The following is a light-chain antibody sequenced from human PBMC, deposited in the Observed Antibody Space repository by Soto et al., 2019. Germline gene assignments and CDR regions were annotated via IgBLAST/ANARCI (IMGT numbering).Light chain of an antibody. Sequence: EIVLTQSPGTLSLSPGERATLSCRASQSVSSSYLAWYQQKPGQAPRLLIYGASSRATGIPDRFSGSGSGTDFTLSISRLEPEDFAVYYCQQYGSSPYTCGQGTKLAI. J-gene: IGKJ2*01. CDR2: GAS. CDR1: QSVSSSY. CDR3: QQYGSSPYT. V-gene: IGKV3-20*01.